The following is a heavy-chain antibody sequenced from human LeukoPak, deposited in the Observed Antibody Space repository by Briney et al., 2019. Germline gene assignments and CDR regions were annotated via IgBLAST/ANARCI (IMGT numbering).Heavy chain of an antibody. J-gene: IGHJ5*02. CDR2: INHSGST. CDR1: GGSFSGYY. Sequence: SETLSLTCAVYGGSFSGYYWSWIRQPPGKGLEWIGEINHSGSTNYNPSLKSRVTISVDTSKDQFSLKLSSVTAADTAVYYCARDLASSYYDILTGYRWFDPWGQGTLVTVSS. CDR3: ARDLASSYYDILTGYRWFDP. V-gene: IGHV4-34*01. D-gene: IGHD3-9*01.